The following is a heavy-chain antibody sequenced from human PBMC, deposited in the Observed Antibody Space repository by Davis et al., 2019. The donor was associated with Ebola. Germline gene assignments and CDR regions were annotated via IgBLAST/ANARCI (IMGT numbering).Heavy chain of an antibody. CDR3: ASGSLLLWFGELFRGSGGMDV. V-gene: IGHV4-59*12. D-gene: IGHD3-10*01. CDR1: GGSISSYY. Sequence: MPSETLSLTCTVSGGSISSYYWSWIRQPPGKGLEWIGYIYYSGSTNYNPSLKSRVTISVDKSKNQFSLKLSSVTAADTAVYYCASGSLLLWFGELFRGSGGMDVWGKGTTVTVSS. J-gene: IGHJ6*04. CDR2: IYYSGST.